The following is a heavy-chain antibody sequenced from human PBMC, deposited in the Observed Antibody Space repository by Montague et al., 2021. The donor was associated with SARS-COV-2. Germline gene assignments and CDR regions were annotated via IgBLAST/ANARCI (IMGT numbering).Heavy chain of an antibody. Sequence: SETLSLTCTVSGGSISSYYWSWIRQPPGKGLEWIGYIYYSGSTNYNPSLKSRVTISVDTSKNQFSLKLSSVTAAATAVYYCARSTQVWLRLSDYYCDHWGQGTLVTVSS. CDR2: IYYSGST. CDR3: ARSTQVWLRLSDYYCDH. CDR1: GGSISSYY. D-gene: IGHD5-18*01. V-gene: IGHV4-59*01. J-gene: IGHJ4*02.